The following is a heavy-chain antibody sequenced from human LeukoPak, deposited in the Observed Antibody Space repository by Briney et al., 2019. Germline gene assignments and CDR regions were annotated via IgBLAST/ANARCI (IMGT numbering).Heavy chain of an antibody. J-gene: IGHJ4*02. D-gene: IGHD4-17*01. CDR2: ISDTGGFT. Sequence: GESLKISCAASGFTFTRYAMTWVRQAPGKGLEWVSTISDTGGFTFYADSVKGRFTISRDNSKNTLYLQMNSLRADDTAVYYCANAPTGTYRFDYWGQGTLVTVSS. CDR3: ANAPTGTYRFDY. V-gene: IGHV3-23*01. CDR1: GFTFTRYA.